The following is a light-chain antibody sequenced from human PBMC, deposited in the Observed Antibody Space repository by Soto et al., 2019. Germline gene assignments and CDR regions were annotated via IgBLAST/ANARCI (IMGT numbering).Light chain of an antibody. J-gene: IGKJ1*01. CDR2: AAS. V-gene: IGKV3-20*01. CDR1: QSVSSN. CDR3: QQYGSLSWT. Sequence: EIVMTQSPATLSVSPGEIATLSCRASQSVSSNLAWYQQKPGQAPRLLIYAASRRAPGIPDRFSGSGSGTDFTLTISRLEPEDFAVYYCQQYGSLSWTFGQGTKVDIK.